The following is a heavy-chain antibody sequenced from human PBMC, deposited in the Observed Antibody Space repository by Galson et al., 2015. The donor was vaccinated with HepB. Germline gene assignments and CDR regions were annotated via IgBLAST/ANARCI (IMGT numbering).Heavy chain of an antibody. J-gene: IGHJ6*02. V-gene: IGHV6-1*01. Sequence: CAISGDSVSSNSAAWNWIRQSPSRGLEWLGRTYYRSKWYNDYAVSVKSRITINPDTSKNQFSLQLNSVTPEDTAVYYCARAPYYYGSGSYPTMDVWGQGTTVTVSS. D-gene: IGHD3-10*01. CDR2: TYYRSKWYN. CDR3: ARAPYYYGSGSYPTMDV. CDR1: GDSVSSNSAA.